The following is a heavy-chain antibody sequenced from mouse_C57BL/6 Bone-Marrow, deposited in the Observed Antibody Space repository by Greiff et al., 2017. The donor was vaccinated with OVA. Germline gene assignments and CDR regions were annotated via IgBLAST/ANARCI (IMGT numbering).Heavy chain of an antibody. CDR3: TRALITIDY. Sequence: VMLVESGEGLVKPGGSLKLSCAASGFTFSSYALSLVRQPPEKRLEWVAYISSGGDYIYYADTVKGRFTISRDHARNTLYLQMSSLKSEDTAMYYCTRALITIDYWGQGTTLTVSS. CDR1: GFTFSSYA. D-gene: IGHD2-4*01. V-gene: IGHV5-9-1*02. CDR2: ISSGGDYI. J-gene: IGHJ2*01.